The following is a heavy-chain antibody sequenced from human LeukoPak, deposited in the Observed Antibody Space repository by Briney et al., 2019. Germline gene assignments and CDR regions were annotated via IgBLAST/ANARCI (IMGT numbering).Heavy chain of an antibody. J-gene: IGHJ4*02. V-gene: IGHV4-34*01. CDR3: ARRYCSSPTCRFDY. Sequence: PSETLSLTCAVYGGSFSDYYWSWIRQPPGKGPEWIGEINYSGSTNYNPSLKSRVTISVDTSKNQFSLKLSSVTAADTAVYYCARRYCSSPTCRFDYWGQGTLVTVSS. CDR1: GGSFSDYY. CDR2: INYSGST. D-gene: IGHD2-2*01.